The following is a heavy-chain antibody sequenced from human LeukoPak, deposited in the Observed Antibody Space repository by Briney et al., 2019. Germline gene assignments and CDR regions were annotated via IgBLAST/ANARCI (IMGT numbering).Heavy chain of an antibody. Sequence: GASVKVSCKASGYTFTSYYMHWVRQAPGQGLEWMGIINPSGGSTSYAQKFQGRVTMTRDTSTSTVYMELSSLRSEDTAVYYCARSTTPMAVAGPDFDYWGQGTLDTVSS. CDR3: ARSTTPMAVAGPDFDY. CDR1: GYTFTSYY. CDR2: INPSGGST. D-gene: IGHD6-19*01. V-gene: IGHV1-46*01. J-gene: IGHJ4*02.